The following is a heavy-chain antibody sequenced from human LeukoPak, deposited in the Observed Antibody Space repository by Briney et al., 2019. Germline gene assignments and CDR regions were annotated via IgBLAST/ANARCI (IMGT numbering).Heavy chain of an antibody. CDR2: INGSGGST. J-gene: IGHJ4*02. Sequence: PGGSLRLSCAASGFTFSSYAMSWVRQAPGKGLEWVSAINGSGGSTYYADSVKGRFTISRDNSKNTLYLQMNSLRAEDTAVYYCAKFRTPYSSSRNDFDYWGQGTLVTVSS. V-gene: IGHV3-23*01. CDR1: GFTFSSYA. CDR3: AKFRTPYSSSRNDFDY. D-gene: IGHD6-13*01.